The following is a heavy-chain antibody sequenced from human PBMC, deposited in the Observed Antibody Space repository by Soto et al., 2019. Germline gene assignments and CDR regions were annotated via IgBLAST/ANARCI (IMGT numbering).Heavy chain of an antibody. J-gene: IGHJ6*02. D-gene: IGHD3-16*01. V-gene: IGHV4-39*01. Sequence: SETLSLTCPVSGVSISSSSYYWGWLRQPPGKGLEWIGSIYYSGSTYYNPSLKSRVTISVDTSKNQFSLKLSSVTAADTAVYYCARPPVWGSNNPGGRPDYYYGMDVWGQGTTVTVSS. CDR3: ARPPVWGSNNPGGRPDYYYGMDV. CDR2: IYYSGST. CDR1: GVSISSSSYY.